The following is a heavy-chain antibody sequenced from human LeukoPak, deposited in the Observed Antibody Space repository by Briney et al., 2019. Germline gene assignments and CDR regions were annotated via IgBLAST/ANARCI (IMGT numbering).Heavy chain of an antibody. Sequence: PGGSLRLSCAASGFTFSTYGMHWVRQAPGKGLEWVAVIWYDGSKYYADSVRGRFTVSRDNFKNTLYLQMNSLRAEDTAVYYCASRAEYWGQGTLVTVSS. CDR1: GFTFSTYG. J-gene: IGHJ4*02. CDR3: ASRAEY. CDR2: IWYDGSK. V-gene: IGHV3-33*01.